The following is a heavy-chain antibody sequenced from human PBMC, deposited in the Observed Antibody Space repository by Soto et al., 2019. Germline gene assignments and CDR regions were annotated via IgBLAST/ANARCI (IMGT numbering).Heavy chain of an antibody. D-gene: IGHD3-10*01. Sequence: PGGSLRLSCAASGFTFSSYGMHWVRQAPGKGLEWVAVISYDGSNKYYADSVKGRFTISRDNSKNTLYLQMNSLRAEDTAVYYCAKDASDLLWFGEFFYYFDYWGQGTLVTVSS. CDR3: AKDASDLLWFGEFFYYFDY. V-gene: IGHV3-30*18. CDR1: GFTFSSYG. CDR2: ISYDGSNK. J-gene: IGHJ4*02.